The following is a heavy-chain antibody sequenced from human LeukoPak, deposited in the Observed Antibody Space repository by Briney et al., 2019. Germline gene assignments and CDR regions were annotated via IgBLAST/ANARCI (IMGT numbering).Heavy chain of an antibody. CDR2: ISWNSGSI. CDR1: GFTFDDYA. D-gene: IGHD6-6*01. J-gene: IGHJ4*02. Sequence: GGSLRLSCAASGFTFDDYAMHWVRQAPGKGLEWVSGISWNSGSIGYADSVKGRFTISRDNAKNSLYLQMNSLRAEDTALYYCAKDAEIRYSNSPTQPFDYWGQGTLVTVSS. V-gene: IGHV3-9*01. CDR3: AKDAEIRYSNSPTQPFDY.